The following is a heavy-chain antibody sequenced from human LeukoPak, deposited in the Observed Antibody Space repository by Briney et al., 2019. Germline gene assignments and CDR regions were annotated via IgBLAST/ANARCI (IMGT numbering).Heavy chain of an antibody. Sequence: GASVKVSRKASGYTFTGYYMHWVRQAPGQGLEWMGWINPNSGDTNYAQKFQGRATMTRDTSINTAYMELSRLRSDDTAVYYCARDCQVTMVRGVPYYYYYMDVWGKGTTVTVSS. CDR1: GYTFTGYY. J-gene: IGHJ6*03. CDR3: ARDCQVTMVRGVPYYYYYMDV. V-gene: IGHV1-2*02. CDR2: INPNSGDT. D-gene: IGHD3-10*01.